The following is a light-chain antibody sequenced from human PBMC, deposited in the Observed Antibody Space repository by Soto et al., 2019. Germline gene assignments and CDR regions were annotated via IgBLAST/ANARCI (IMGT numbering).Light chain of an antibody. CDR3: CSHAGSYTFV. V-gene: IGLV2-11*01. CDR2: DVS. CDR1: SSDVGDNNH. J-gene: IGLJ1*01. Sequence: QSALTQPRSVSGSPGQSITISCTGTSSDVGDNNHVSWYQHHPGKAPKLLIFDVSKRPSGVPDRFSGSKSGNTASPTISGLQAEDEADYSCCSHAGSYTFVFGTGTKVTVL.